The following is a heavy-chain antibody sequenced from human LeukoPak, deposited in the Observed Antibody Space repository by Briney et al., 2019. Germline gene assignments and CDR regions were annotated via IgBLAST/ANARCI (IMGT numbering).Heavy chain of an antibody. J-gene: IGHJ6*03. CDR1: GGSFSGYY. CDR2: INHSGST. D-gene: IGHD3-10*01. V-gene: IGHV4-34*01. Sequence: RPSETLSLTCAVYGGSFSGYYWSWIRQPPGKGLEWIGEINHSGSTNYNPSLKSRVTISVDTSKNQFSLKLSSVTAADTAVYYCARGLLRGHYYYYMDVWGKGTTVTVSS. CDR3: ARGLLRGHYYYYMDV.